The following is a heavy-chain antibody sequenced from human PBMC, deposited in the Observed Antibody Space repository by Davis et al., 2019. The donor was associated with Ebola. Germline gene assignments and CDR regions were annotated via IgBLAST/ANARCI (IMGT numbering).Heavy chain of an antibody. CDR2: INPKSGGT. V-gene: IGHV1-2*04. J-gene: IGHJ6*03. D-gene: IGHD1-14*01. CDR1: GYTFIDYY. CDR3: ARALSATYNYYVDV. Sequence: AASVTVSCKASGYTFIDYYIHWVRQAPGQGPEWMGWINPKSGGTKYAQRFQDWVTMTRDTSITTAYVELSGLTSDDTAIYYCARALSATYNYYVDVWGKGTAVTVSS.